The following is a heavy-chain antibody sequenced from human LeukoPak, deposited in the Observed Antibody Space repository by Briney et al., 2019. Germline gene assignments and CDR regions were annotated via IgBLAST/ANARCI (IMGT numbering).Heavy chain of an antibody. D-gene: IGHD1-14*01. CDR1: GGSFSGYY. J-gene: IGHJ6*04. CDR2: INHSGST. V-gene: IGHV4-34*01. Sequence: SETLSLTCAVYGGSFSGYYWSWIRQPPGKGLEWIGEINHSGSTNYNPSLKSRVTISVDTSKNQFSLKLSSVTAADTAVYYCAIASGYNPGYYYYGMDVWGKGTTVTVS. CDR3: AIASGYNPGYYYYGMDV.